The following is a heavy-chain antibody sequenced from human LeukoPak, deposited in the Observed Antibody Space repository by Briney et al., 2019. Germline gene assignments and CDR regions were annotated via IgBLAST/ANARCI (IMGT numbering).Heavy chain of an antibody. CDR3: ARDGGYDRNYFDY. D-gene: IGHD5-12*01. V-gene: IGHV1-2*02. Sequence: ASVKVSCKASGYTFTGYYMHWVQQAPGQGLEWMGWINPNSGGTNYAQKFQGRVTMTRDTSISTAYMELSRLRSDDTAVYYCARDGGYDRNYFDYWGQGTLVTVSS. J-gene: IGHJ4*02. CDR1: GYTFTGYY. CDR2: INPNSGGT.